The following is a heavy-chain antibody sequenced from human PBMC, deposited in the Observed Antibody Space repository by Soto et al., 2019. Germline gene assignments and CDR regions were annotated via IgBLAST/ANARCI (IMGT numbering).Heavy chain of an antibody. CDR3: ASLRAVAGNNWFDP. Sequence: ASVKVSCKASGYTFTSYGISWVRQAPGQGLEWMGWISAYNGNTNYAQKLQGRVTMTTDTSTSTAYMELRSLRSDDTAVYYCASLRAVAGNNWFDPWGQGTLVTVSS. V-gene: IGHV1-18*01. D-gene: IGHD6-19*01. J-gene: IGHJ5*02. CDR1: GYTFTSYG. CDR2: ISAYNGNT.